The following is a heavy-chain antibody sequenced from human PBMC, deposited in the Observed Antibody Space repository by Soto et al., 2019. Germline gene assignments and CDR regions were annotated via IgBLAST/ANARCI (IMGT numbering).Heavy chain of an antibody. CDR1: GASITTYY. CDR2: IYHTGVT. V-gene: IGHV4-59*01. CDR3: ARTARVPDF. Sequence: PSETLSLTCTVSGASITTYYWSWFRQPPGQGLESLGYIYHTGVTNSNPSLRGRLGISIDTAKNQFSLKLSSVTSADTAIYYCARTARVPDFWGPGILVTVSS. D-gene: IGHD2-2*01. J-gene: IGHJ4*02.